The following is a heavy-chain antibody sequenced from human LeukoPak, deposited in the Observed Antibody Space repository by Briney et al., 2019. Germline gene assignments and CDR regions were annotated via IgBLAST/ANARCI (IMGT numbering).Heavy chain of an antibody. Sequence: PSETLSLTCTVSGYSISSDYYWGWIRQPPGKGLEWIGSIYHSGSNYYNPSLKSRVTISVDTSKNQFSLKVSSVTAADTAVYYCARGTAYYGSESRSYDYWGQGILVTVSS. CDR3: ARGTAYYGSESRSYDY. V-gene: IGHV4-38-2*02. CDR1: GYSISSDYY. J-gene: IGHJ4*02. CDR2: IYHSGSN. D-gene: IGHD3-10*01.